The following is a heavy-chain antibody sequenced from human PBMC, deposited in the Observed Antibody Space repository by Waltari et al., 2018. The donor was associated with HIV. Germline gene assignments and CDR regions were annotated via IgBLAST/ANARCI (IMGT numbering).Heavy chain of an antibody. CDR3: FTRDGLKRHLPDYYFYGMDV. D-gene: IGHD5-12*01. V-gene: IGHV1-24*01. J-gene: IGHJ6*02. CDR2: CDPEEGKT. Sequence: QVQLRQYGDEVRKPGASVKVSCRVSGYTLTDLSIHWVRQTPEKGLEWMGGCDPEEGKTVFAHKFQGRVFMTDYISAKTAYMELNSLRFEDTGLYFCFTRDGLKRHLPDYYFYGMDVWGQGTTITVSS. CDR1: GYTLTDLS.